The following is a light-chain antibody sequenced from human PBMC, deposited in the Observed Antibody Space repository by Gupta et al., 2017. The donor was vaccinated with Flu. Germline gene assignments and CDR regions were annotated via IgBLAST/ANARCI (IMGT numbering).Light chain of an antibody. Sequence: GTLSLSPGERATLSCRASQSVSSSYLAWYQQKPGQAPRLLIYGASSSATGIPDRFSGSGSGTDFTLTISRLEPEDFAVYYCQQYCSSAKAFGQGTKLEIK. J-gene: IGKJ2*01. CDR2: GAS. CDR3: QQYCSSAKA. CDR1: QSVSSSY. V-gene: IGKV3-20*01.